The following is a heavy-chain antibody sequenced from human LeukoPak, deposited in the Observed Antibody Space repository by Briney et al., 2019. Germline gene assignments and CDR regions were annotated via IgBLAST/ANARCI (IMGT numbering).Heavy chain of an antibody. Sequence: SETLSLTCTVSGGSITSSSYYWAWIRQPPGKGLEWIASIYYTGSTYYNSSLKSRLSISVDRSKNQLSLKLRSVTAADTAVYYCARPLSTSSYGMDVRGQGTTVTVSS. V-gene: IGHV4-39*01. CDR1: GGSITSSSYY. CDR2: IYYTGST. D-gene: IGHD6-13*01. J-gene: IGHJ6*02. CDR3: ARPLSTSSYGMDV.